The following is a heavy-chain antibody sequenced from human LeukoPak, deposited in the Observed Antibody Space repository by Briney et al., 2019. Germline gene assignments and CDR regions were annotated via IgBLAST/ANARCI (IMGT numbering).Heavy chain of an antibody. V-gene: IGHV1-2*02. CDR2: MNPANGVT. D-gene: IGHD3-22*01. Sequence: ASVKVSCKASGYTFNIYGINWVRRAPGQGPEWMGWMNPANGVTNYARKFQGRVTLTSDTSISTAYMELSRLTSDDTAVYYCARDPSGDSSGYPFDYWGQGTVVTVSS. CDR3: ARDPSGDSSGYPFDY. J-gene: IGHJ4*02. CDR1: GYTFNIYG.